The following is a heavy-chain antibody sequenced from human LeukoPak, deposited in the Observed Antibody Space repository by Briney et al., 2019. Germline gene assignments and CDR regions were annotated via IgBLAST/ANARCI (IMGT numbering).Heavy chain of an antibody. J-gene: IGHJ4*02. V-gene: IGHV1-2*02. CDR3: ARADSSGLYYFDY. CDR2: INPNSGAT. D-gene: IGHD3-22*01. Sequence: ASVKVSCEASGYTFTGYYMHWVRQAPGQGLEWMGWINPNSGATNYAQKFQGRVTMTRDTSISTAYMELSRLRSDDTAVYYCARADSSGLYYFDYWGQGTLVTVSS. CDR1: GYTFTGYY.